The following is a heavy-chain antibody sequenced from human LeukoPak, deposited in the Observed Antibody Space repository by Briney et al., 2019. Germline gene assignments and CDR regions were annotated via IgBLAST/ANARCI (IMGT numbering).Heavy chain of an antibody. V-gene: IGHV3-23*01. D-gene: IGHD1-26*01. J-gene: IGHJ4*02. CDR3: AKAIVGVNFFDC. CDR1: GFTFSSYA. Sequence: GGSLRLSCAASGFTFSSYAMSWVRQAPGKGLEWVSAISDSGISTFYADSVKGRFTISRDNSKNTLFLQMNSLRAEDTAVYFCAKAIVGVNFFDCWGQGTLVTVSS. CDR2: ISDSGIST.